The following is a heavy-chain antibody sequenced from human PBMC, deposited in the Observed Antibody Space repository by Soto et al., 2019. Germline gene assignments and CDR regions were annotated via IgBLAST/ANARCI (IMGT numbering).Heavy chain of an antibody. CDR3: VVLAVADD. CDR2: INDNGGST. D-gene: IGHD6-19*01. J-gene: IGHJ4*02. V-gene: IGHV3-64D*06. Sequence: SLRLSCSASGFTFSSFAMHWVRQAPGKGLEYVSAINDNGGSTYSADSVKGRFSISRDNSKNTLYLQMSSLRAEDTAVYYCVVLAVADDWGQGTLVTVSS. CDR1: GFTFSSFA.